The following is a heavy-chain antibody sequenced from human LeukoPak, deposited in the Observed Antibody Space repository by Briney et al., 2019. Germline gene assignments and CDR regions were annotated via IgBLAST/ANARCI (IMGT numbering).Heavy chain of an antibody. CDR3: ARGRRWLQLDY. J-gene: IGHJ4*02. D-gene: IGHD5-24*01. CDR2: INHSGST. Sequence: SETLSLTCAVYGGSFSGYYWSWIRQPPGKGLEWIGEINHSGSTNYNPSLKSRVTISVDTSKNQFSLKLSSVTAADTAVYYCARGRRWLQLDYWGQGTLVTVSS. V-gene: IGHV4-34*01. CDR1: GGSFSGYY.